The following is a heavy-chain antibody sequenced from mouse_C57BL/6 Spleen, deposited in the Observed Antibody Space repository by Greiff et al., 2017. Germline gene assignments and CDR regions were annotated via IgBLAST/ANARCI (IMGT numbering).Heavy chain of an antibody. V-gene: IGHV5-4*01. Sequence: EVQLVESGGGLVKPGGSLKLSCAASGFTFSSYAMSWVRQTPEKRLEWVATISDGGSYTYYPDNVKGRFTISRDNAKNNLYLQMSHLKSEDTAMYYCARAPSFYYYGSSEGFAYWGQGTLVTVSA. CDR1: GFTFSSYA. CDR2: ISDGGSYT. CDR3: ARAPSFYYYGSSEGFAY. D-gene: IGHD1-1*01. J-gene: IGHJ3*01.